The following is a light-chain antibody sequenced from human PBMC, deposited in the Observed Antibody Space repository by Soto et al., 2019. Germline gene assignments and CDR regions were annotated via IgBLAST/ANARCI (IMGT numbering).Light chain of an antibody. Sequence: IQLTQSPSSLSASVGDRVTITCRASQGISSYLAWYQQKPGKAPKLLIYAASTLQSGVPSRFSGSGSGTDFILTISSLQPEDFATYYCQQSYTNPKTFGQGTKVDIK. CDR3: QQSYTNPKT. V-gene: IGKV1-39*01. J-gene: IGKJ1*01. CDR1: QGISSY. CDR2: AAS.